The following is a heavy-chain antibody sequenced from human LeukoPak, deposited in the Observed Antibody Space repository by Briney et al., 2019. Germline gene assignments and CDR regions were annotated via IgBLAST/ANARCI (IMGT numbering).Heavy chain of an antibody. Sequence: GASVKVSCKASGYTFTSYGISWVRQAPGQGLEWMGWISAYNGNTNYAQKLQGRVTMTTDTSTSTAYMELRSLRSDDPAVYYCARAPGYSSSWEYYYYYGMDVWGQGTTVTVSS. CDR1: GYTFTSYG. CDR2: ISAYNGNT. J-gene: IGHJ6*02. V-gene: IGHV1-18*01. D-gene: IGHD6-13*01. CDR3: ARAPGYSSSWEYYYYYGMDV.